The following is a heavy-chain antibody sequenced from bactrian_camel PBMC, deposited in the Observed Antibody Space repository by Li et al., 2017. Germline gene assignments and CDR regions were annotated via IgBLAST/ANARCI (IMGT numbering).Heavy chain of an antibody. CDR1: GYIYNIGC. J-gene: IGHJ4*01. CDR2: IVRGTGRP. CDR3: AAVRLGRLCDFRDGDCAY. V-gene: IGHV3S53*01. D-gene: IGHD4*01. Sequence: HVQLVESGGGLVRTGGSLRLSCAASGYIYNIGCMGWFRQAPGKERGGVAYIVRGTGRPTYADSVKGRFSISQDNAKNMMYLQMNSLKPEDAATYSCAAVRLGRLCDFRDGDCAYWGQGTQVTVS.